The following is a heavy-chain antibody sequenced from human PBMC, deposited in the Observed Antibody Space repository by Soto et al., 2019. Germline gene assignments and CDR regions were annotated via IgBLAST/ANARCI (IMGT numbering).Heavy chain of an antibody. D-gene: IGHD4-17*01. CDR1: DGSIRSYY. CDR3: VRTNYFDY. Sequence: SETLSLTCTVSDGSIRSYYWSWIRQAPGKGLEWIGYIYYSGSTNYNPSLKSRVTISVDTSKNQFSLKLRPVTAADTAVYYCVRTNYFDYWGQGTLVTVSS. V-gene: IGHV4-59*08. CDR2: IYYSGST. J-gene: IGHJ4*02.